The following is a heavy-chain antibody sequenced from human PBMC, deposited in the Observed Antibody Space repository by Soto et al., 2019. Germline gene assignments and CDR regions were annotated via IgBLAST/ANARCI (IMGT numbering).Heavy chain of an antibody. CDR1: GFTVSNNY. V-gene: IGHV3-53*01. CDR3: AREGGGVYCSGGSCYGRYFDF. J-gene: IGHJ4*02. D-gene: IGHD2-15*01. Sequence: LRLSCAASGFTVSNNYMSWVRQAPGKGLEWVSIIYSGGSTYYADSVQGRFTISRDNSKNTLFLQMSSLRAEDTAVYYCAREGGGVYCSGGSCYGRYFDFWGQGTRVTVSS. CDR2: IYSGGST.